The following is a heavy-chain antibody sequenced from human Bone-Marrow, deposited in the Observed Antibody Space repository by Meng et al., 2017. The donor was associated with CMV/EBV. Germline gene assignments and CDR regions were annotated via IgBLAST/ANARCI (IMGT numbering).Heavy chain of an antibody. Sequence: GGSLRLSCAASGFTFSSYDMHWVRQATGKGLEWVSAIGTAGDTYYPGSVKGRFTISRDNAKNSLYLQMNSLRAEDTAVYYCARGPSALKLEWGASFYWGQGTLVTVSS. D-gene: IGHD1-26*01. CDR2: IGTAGDT. V-gene: IGHV3-13*01. CDR1: GFTFSSYD. CDR3: ARGPSALKLEWGASFY. J-gene: IGHJ4*02.